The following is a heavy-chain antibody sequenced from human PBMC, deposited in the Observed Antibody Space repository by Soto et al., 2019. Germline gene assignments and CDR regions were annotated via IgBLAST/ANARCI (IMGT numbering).Heavy chain of an antibody. Sequence: SGTLSLTCPVSGGSISDYCWSWFRQAPGKGLDWIGYVYYSGSTNYNPSLQSRVSMSVDTSKNQFSLKLSSVTAADTAVYYCARQAIDWGQGTLVTVSS. CDR3: ARQAID. J-gene: IGHJ4*02. V-gene: IGHV4-59*08. CDR2: VYYSGST. CDR1: GGSISDYC.